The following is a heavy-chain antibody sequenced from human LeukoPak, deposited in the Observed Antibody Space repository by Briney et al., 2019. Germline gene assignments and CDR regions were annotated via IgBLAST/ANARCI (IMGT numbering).Heavy chain of an antibody. CDR2: IYHSGST. CDR1: GGSISSTNW. CDR3: AKKKYYDSSPLDF. Sequence: PSETLSRTSAGPGGSISSTNWWSWVRLPPGKGLEWIGEIYHSGSTNYNPSLKSRVTISVDKSKNQFSLKLSSVTAADTAVYYCAKKKYYDSSPLDFWGQGTLVTVSS. J-gene: IGHJ4*02. V-gene: IGHV4-4*02. D-gene: IGHD3-22*01.